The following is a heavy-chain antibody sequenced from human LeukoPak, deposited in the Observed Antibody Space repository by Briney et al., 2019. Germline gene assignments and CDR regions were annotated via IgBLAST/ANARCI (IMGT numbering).Heavy chain of an antibody. D-gene: IGHD2-2*01. V-gene: IGHV3-30*18. Sequence: PGGSLRLSCAASGFTFSSYGMHWVRQAPGKGLEWVAVISYDGSNKYSADSVKGRFTISRDNSKNTLYLQMNSLRAEDTAVYYCAKDSIGYCSSTSCWIDAFDIWGQGTMVTVSS. CDR3: AKDSIGYCSSTSCWIDAFDI. CDR1: GFTFSSYG. J-gene: IGHJ3*02. CDR2: ISYDGSNK.